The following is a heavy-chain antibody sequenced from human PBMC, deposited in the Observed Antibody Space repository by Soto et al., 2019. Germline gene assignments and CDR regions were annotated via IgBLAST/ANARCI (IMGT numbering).Heavy chain of an antibody. CDR1: GGSISSGAYY. Sequence: QVQLQESGPGLVKPSQTLSLTCTVSGGSISSGAYYWSWIRQHPGKGLEWIGYIYYSGSTYYNPSLARRVTLSVDTSRKKLSLKVSSVTAADTAVYYCARANYFDSSGPFDYWGPGTLVTVSS. CDR3: ARANYFDSSGPFDY. V-gene: IGHV4-31*03. D-gene: IGHD3-22*01. J-gene: IGHJ4*02. CDR2: IYYSGST.